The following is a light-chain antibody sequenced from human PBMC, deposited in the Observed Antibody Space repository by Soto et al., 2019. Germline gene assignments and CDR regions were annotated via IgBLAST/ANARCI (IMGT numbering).Light chain of an antibody. V-gene: IGLV2-14*01. Sequence: QSVLTQPASVSGSPGQSITISCTGTSSDVGGGQYVSWYQQYTGKAPKLMIYEVSNRPSGVSNRFSASKSGNTASLTISGLQAAVEADYYCSSYTASSTFVFGTGTKVTVL. CDR3: SSYTASSTFV. CDR1: SSDVGGGQY. J-gene: IGLJ1*01. CDR2: EVS.